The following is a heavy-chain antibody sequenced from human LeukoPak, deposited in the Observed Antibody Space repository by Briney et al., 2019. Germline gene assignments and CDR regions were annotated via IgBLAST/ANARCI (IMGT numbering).Heavy chain of an antibody. CDR2: NYYVGNT. CDR3: ARRSRDGYIV. J-gene: IGHJ4*02. V-gene: IGHV4-39*01. CDR1: GGSISSSTYY. Sequence: SETLSLTCSVSGGSISSSTYYWAWIRQPPGKGLEWIGTNYYVGNTYYNPSLKSRVTISVDTSKNQFSLNLGSVTAADTAVYYCARRSRDGYIVWGQGTLVTVSA. D-gene: IGHD5-24*01.